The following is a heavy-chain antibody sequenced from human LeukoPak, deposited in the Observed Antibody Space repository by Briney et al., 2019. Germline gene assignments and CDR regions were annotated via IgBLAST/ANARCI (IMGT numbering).Heavy chain of an antibody. CDR2: MNPNSGKT. V-gene: IGHV1-8*03. CDR3: ARSGKVAGIHQNDYMDV. J-gene: IGHJ6*03. D-gene: IGHD6-19*01. CDR1: GYTFTSYD. Sequence: ASVKVSCKASGYTFTSYDINWVRQATGQGLEWMGWMNPNSGKTGYAQKFQSRDTITTNTSISTAYMELSSLRSEDTAVYYCARSGKVAGIHQNDYMDVWGKGTTVTVSS.